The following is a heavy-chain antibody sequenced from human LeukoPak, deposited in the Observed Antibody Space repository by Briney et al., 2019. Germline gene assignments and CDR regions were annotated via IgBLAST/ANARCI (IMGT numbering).Heavy chain of an antibody. D-gene: IGHD6-13*01. Sequence: SETLSLTCAVYGGSFSGYYWSWIRQPPGKGLEWIGEINPSGSTNYNPSLKSRVTISVDTSKNQFSLKLSSVTAADTAVYYCARTPARRLAAAGRGFGAFDIWGQGTMVTVSS. V-gene: IGHV4-34*01. CDR1: GGSFSGYY. CDR2: INPSGST. J-gene: IGHJ3*02. CDR3: ARTPARRLAAAGRGFGAFDI.